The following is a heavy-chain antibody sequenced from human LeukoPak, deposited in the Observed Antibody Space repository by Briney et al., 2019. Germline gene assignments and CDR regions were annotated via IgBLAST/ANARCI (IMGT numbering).Heavy chain of an antibody. Sequence: ASVKVSCKASGYTFTGYYMHWVRQAPGQGLEWMGRINPNSGGTNYAQKFQGRVTITRDTSASTAYMELSSLRSEDTAVYYCARDMVGLSYYFDYWGQGTLVTVSS. V-gene: IGHV1-2*06. D-gene: IGHD4/OR15-4a*01. CDR3: ARDMVGLSYYFDY. J-gene: IGHJ4*02. CDR1: GYTFTGYY. CDR2: INPNSGGT.